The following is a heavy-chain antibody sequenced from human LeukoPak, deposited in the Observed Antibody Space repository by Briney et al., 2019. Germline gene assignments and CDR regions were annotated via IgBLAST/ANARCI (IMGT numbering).Heavy chain of an antibody. D-gene: IGHD1-1*01. V-gene: IGHV4-34*01. CDR1: GGSFSGYY. CDR2: INHSGST. Sequence: KPSETLSLTCAVYGGSFSGYYWSWIRQPPGKGLEWIGEINHSGSTNYNPSLKSRVTISVDTSKNQFSLKLSSVTAADTAVYYCASWKSGHLLHWGQGTLVTVSS. J-gene: IGHJ4*02. CDR3: ASWKSGHLLH.